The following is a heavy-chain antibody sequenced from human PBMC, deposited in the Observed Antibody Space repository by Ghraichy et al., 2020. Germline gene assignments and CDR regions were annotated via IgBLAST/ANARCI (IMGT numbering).Heavy chain of an antibody. CDR3: ARFSSGWWG. V-gene: IGHV3-74*01. Sequence: GGSLRLSCAASGFSLSSYWMHWVRHAPGKGLVWVSRINSDGSSTSYADSVKGRFTISRDNAKNTLYLQMNSLRVADTAVYYCARFSSGWWGWGQGTLVTVSS. D-gene: IGHD6-19*01. J-gene: IGHJ4*02. CDR2: INSDGSST. CDR1: GFSLSSYW.